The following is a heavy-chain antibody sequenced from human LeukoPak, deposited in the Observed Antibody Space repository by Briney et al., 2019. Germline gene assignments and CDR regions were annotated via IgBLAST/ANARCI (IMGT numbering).Heavy chain of an antibody. J-gene: IGHJ4*02. D-gene: IGHD4-17*01. CDR3: ARAPGDPPNY. CDR2: IKQDGSEK. V-gene: IGHV3-7*03. CDR1: GFTFSNYW. Sequence: GGSLRLSCAASGFTFSNYWMSWVRQAPGKGLEWVANIKQDGSEKYHVDSVKGRFTISRDNAKNSLYLQMNSLRAEDTAMYYCARAPGDPPNYWGQGTLVTASS.